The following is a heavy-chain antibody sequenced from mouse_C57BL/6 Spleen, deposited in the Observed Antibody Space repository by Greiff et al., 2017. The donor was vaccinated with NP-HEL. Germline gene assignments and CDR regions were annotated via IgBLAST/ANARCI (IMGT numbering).Heavy chain of an antibody. CDR1: GYTFTSYW. J-gene: IGHJ3*01. CDR3: AREGERRLRFAY. D-gene: IGHD3-2*02. Sequence: QVQLKQPGAELVRPGSSVKLSCKASGYTFTSYWMHWVKQRPIQGLEWIGNIDPSDSETHYNQKFKDKATLTVDKSSSTAYMQLSSLTSEDSAVYYCAREGERRLRFAYWGQGTLVTVSA. V-gene: IGHV1-52*01. CDR2: IDPSDSET.